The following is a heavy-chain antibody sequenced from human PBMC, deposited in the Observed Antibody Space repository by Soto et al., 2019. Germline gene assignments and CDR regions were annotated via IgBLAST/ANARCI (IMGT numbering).Heavy chain of an antibody. Sequence: GGSLRLSCAASGFTFSSYAMSWVRQAPGKGLEWVSAISGSGGSTYYADSVKGRFTISRDNSKNTLYLQMNSLRAEDTAVYYCAKGMVVAATRYYYYYYYMAVWGKGTTVTVSS. J-gene: IGHJ6*03. CDR1: GFTFSSYA. CDR3: AKGMVVAATRYYYYYYYMAV. V-gene: IGHV3-23*01. D-gene: IGHD2-15*01. CDR2: ISGSGGST.